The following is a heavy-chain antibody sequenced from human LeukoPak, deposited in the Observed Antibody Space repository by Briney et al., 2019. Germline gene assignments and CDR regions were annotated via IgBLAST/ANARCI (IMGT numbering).Heavy chain of an antibody. J-gene: IGHJ4*02. D-gene: IGHD2-2*02. V-gene: IGHV4-39*01. Sequence: SETLSLTCTVSGGSISSSSYYWGWIRQPPGKGLEWIGSIYYSGSTYYNPSLKSRVTISVDTSKNQFSLKLSSVTAADTAVYYCASTSPGIVVVPAAIDYWGQGTLVTVS. CDR2: IYYSGST. CDR1: GGSISSSSYY. CDR3: ASTSPGIVVVPAAIDY.